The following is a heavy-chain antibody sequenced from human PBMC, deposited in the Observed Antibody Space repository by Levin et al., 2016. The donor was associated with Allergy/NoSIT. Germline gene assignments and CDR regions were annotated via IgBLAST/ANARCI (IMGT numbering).Heavy chain of an antibody. CDR2: IYYNGNT. D-gene: IGHD4-23*01. CDR3: ARTTLVTWGIIDY. Sequence: SETLSLTCTVSGGSVSSGNYYWSWIRQPPGKGLEWIGYIYYNGNTNYNPSLKSRVTISIDTSKNQFSLKVNSVTAADTAVYYCARTTLVTWGIIDYWGQGTLVTVSS. V-gene: IGHV4-61*01. J-gene: IGHJ4*02. CDR1: GGSVSSGNYY.